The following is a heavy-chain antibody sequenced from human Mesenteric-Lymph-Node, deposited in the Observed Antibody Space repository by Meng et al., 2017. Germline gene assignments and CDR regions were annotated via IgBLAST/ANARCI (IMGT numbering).Heavy chain of an antibody. CDR1: GFTFSSYT. CDR2: ISSSSNYI. Sequence: EVQLVESGGGLVKPGGSLRLSCAASGFTFSSYTMNWVRRAPGKGLEWVSSISSSSNYIYSADSVKGRFTISRDNAKNSLYLQMNSLRAEDTAVYYCARDTPGLLFDYWGQGTLVTVPQ. V-gene: IGHV3-21*01. D-gene: IGHD5-18*01. CDR3: ARDTPGLLFDY. J-gene: IGHJ4*02.